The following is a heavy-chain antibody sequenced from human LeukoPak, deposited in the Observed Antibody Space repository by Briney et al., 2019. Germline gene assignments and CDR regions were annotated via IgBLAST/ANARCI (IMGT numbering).Heavy chain of an antibody. CDR3: AKKYHSFDY. CDR1: GFTFSDHY. CDR2: ISGSGGST. J-gene: IGHJ4*02. D-gene: IGHD2/OR15-2a*01. V-gene: IGHV3-23*01. Sequence: TGGSLRLSCAASGFTFSDHYKTWIRQAPGKGLEWVSAISGSGGSTYYADSVKGRFTISRDNSKNTLYLQMNSLRAEDTAVYYCAKKYHSFDYWGRGTLVTVSS.